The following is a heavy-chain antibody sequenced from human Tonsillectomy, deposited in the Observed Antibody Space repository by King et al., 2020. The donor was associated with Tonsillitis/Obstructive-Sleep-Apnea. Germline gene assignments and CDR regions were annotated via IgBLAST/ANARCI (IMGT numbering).Heavy chain of an antibody. J-gene: IGHJ3*02. CDR1: GGSISSYY. CDR2: IYTSGST. Sequence: VQLQESGPGLVKPSETLSLTCTVPGGSISSYYWSWIRQPAGKGLEWIGRIYTSGSTNSNPSLKSRVTMSVDTSKNQFSLKLSSVTAADTAVYYCARNDIVVVPAAIHVFDIWGQGTMVTVSS. D-gene: IGHD2-2*01. CDR3: ARNDIVVVPAAIHVFDI. V-gene: IGHV4-4*07.